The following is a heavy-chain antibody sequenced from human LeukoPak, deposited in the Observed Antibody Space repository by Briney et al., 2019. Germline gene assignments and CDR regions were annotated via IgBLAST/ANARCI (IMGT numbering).Heavy chain of an antibody. D-gene: IGHD3-22*01. J-gene: IGHJ4*02. CDR2: IYYSGST. V-gene: IGHV4-59*08. CDR3: ARHLYYYDSSGYSRPIFDY. CDR1: GGSISSYY. Sequence: SETLSLTCTVSGGSISSYYWSWIRQPPGKGLEWIGYIYYSGSTNYNPSLKSRVTISVDTSKNQFSLKLSSVTAADTAVYYCARHLYYYDSSGYSRPIFDYWGQGTLVIVSS.